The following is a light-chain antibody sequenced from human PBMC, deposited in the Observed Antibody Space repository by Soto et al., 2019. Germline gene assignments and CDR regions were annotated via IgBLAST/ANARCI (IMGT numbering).Light chain of an antibody. CDR2: DVS. CDR3: SSYTSGTTVV. Sequence: QSVLTQPASVSGSPGQSITISCTGTSSDVGGYNYVSWYQQEPGKAPKLMICDVSNRPSGVSNRFSGSKSGNTASLTISGLQAEDEADYYCSSYTSGTTVVFGTGTKLTVL. J-gene: IGLJ1*01. V-gene: IGLV2-14*01. CDR1: SSDVGGYNY.